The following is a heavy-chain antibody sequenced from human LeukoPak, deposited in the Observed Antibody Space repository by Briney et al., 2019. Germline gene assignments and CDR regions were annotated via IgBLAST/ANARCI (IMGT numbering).Heavy chain of an antibody. CDR3: ARLLCSGGSCYFDY. V-gene: IGHV1-8*01. Sequence: GASVKVSCKASGYTFTSYDINWVRQATGQGLEWRGWMNPNSGNTGYAQKFQGRVTMTRNTSISTAYMELSSLRSEDTAVYYCARLLCSGGSCYFDYRGQGTLVTVPS. CDR1: GYTFTSYD. CDR2: MNPNSGNT. D-gene: IGHD2-15*01. J-gene: IGHJ4*02.